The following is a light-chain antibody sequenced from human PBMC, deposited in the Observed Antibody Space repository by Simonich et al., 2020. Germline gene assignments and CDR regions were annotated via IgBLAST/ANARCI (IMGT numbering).Light chain of an antibody. CDR3: QQRSNWAWT. J-gene: IGKJ1*01. V-gene: IGKV3-11*01. CDR2: DAS. CDR1: QSVSSY. Sequence: LVLTQSPATLSLSPGERATPSCTASQSVSSYLAWYQKKPGQAPRLLIYDASNRATCIPPRFSGSGSGTDFTPTISSLEPEDFAVYYCQQRSNWAWTFGQGTKVEIK.